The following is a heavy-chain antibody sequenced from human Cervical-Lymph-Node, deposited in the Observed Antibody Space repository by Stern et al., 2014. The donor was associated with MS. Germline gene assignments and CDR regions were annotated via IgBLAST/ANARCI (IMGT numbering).Heavy chain of an antibody. Sequence: EVQLVESGGDLVQPGGSLRLSCAASGFTFSNSAMSWVRQAPGKGLAWVSAISDTSYYIFYADSVKGRFTISRDNSKSTLYLQMTSLRADDAAIYYCVKGGKAIGYSFDSWGQGTLITVSS. V-gene: IGHV3-23*04. CDR3: VKGGKAIGYSFDS. CDR2: ISDTSYYI. D-gene: IGHD2-21*01. J-gene: IGHJ4*02. CDR1: GFTFSNSA.